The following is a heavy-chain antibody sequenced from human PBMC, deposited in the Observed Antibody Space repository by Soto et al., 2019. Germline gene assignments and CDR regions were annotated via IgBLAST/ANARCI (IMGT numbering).Heavy chain of an antibody. CDR3: ARSGAIAARMDV. Sequence: GGLVKVSCKASGYTFTSYDINWVRQATGQGLEWMGWMNPNSGNTGYAQKFQGRVTMTRNTSISTAYMELSSLRSEDTAVYYCARSGAIAARMDVWGQGTTVTVSS. CDR1: GYTFTSYD. CDR2: MNPNSGNT. D-gene: IGHD2-15*01. J-gene: IGHJ6*02. V-gene: IGHV1-8*01.